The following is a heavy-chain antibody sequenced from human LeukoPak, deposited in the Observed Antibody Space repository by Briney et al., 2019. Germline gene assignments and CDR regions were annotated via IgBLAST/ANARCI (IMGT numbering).Heavy chain of an antibody. Sequence: ASVKVSCKVSGYSFTDHYIHWVQQAPGKGLECMGLVDPEDGETIYAEKFQGRVTITADTSTDTAYMELSSLRSEDTAVYYCATGQQLARYFDYWGQGTLVTVSS. J-gene: IGHJ4*02. V-gene: IGHV1-69-2*01. D-gene: IGHD6-13*01. CDR3: ATGQQLARYFDY. CDR1: GYSFTDHY. CDR2: VDPEDGET.